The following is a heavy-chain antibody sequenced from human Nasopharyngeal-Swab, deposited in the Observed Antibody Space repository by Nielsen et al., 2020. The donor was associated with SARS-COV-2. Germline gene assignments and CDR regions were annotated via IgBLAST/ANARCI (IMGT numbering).Heavy chain of an antibody. V-gene: IGHV1-46*02. D-gene: IGHD2-2*01. CDR1: GYTFNNYY. J-gene: IGHJ6*02. CDR3: ARRGRCSGSSCDMDV. CDR2: INPGSGGP. Sequence: ASVTVSSKASGYTFNNYYIHWVRQAPGQRLEWMGVINPGSGGPTYAQKFQGRVTMNRNTSTSKVFMDLSSRRTEDTAVYYCARRGRCSGSSCDMDVWGQGTTVTVSS.